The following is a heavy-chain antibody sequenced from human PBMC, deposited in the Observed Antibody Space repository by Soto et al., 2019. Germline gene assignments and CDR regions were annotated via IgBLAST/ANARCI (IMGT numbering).Heavy chain of an antibody. D-gene: IGHD2-21*01. V-gene: IGHV3-11*06. J-gene: IGHJ5*02. CDR2: ISTSGSYK. Sequence: GGSLRLSCAASGFSFGDYYMSWIRQAPGKGLEWLSYISTSGSYKIYADSVKGRFTISRDIANNSLFLQMNSLRPEDTDVYYCARHCSTNNWFDPWGQGTLVTVSS. CDR1: GFSFGDYY. CDR3: ARHCSTNNWFDP.